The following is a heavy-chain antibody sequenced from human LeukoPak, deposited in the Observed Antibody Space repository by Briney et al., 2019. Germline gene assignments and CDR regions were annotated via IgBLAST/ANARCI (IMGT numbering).Heavy chain of an antibody. CDR3: ARTKYYYDSSGSPYYYYYMDV. J-gene: IGHJ6*03. CDR1: GLTFSSYS. D-gene: IGHD3-22*01. V-gene: IGHV3-48*04. CDR2: ISSSSRTI. Sequence: GGSLRLSCAASGLTFSSYSMNWVRQAPGKGLEWVSYISSSSRTIYYADSVKGRFTISRDNAKNSLYLQMNSLRAEDTAVYYCARTKYYYDSSGSPYYYYYMDVWGKGTTVTVSS.